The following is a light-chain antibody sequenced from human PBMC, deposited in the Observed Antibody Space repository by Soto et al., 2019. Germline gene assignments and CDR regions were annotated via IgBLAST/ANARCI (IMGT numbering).Light chain of an antibody. CDR2: EVN. CDR3: NSYTSSSTVV. CDR1: SSDVGNYNY. Sequence: QSALTQPASVSGFPGQSITISCTGTSSDVGNYNYVSWYQQHPGKAPRLMIYEVNNRPSGVSGRFSGSKSGNTASLTISGLQYEEEADYYCNSYTSSSTVVFGGGTKLTVL. J-gene: IGLJ2*01. V-gene: IGLV2-14*01.